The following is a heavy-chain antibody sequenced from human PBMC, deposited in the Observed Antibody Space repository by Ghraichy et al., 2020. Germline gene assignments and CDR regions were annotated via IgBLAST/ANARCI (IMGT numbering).Heavy chain of an antibody. Sequence: ASVKVSCKASGYTFTSYAVHWVRQAPGQRLEWMGWINTGDGNTKYSQKFHGRVTFARDTSASTSYMDLSSLTSEDTAVYYCARRLKGDFSYAMDVWGQGTAVTVSS. V-gene: IGHV1-3*04. CDR2: INTGDGNT. J-gene: IGHJ6*02. D-gene: IGHD4-11*01. CDR3: ARRLKGDFSYAMDV. CDR1: GYTFTSYA.